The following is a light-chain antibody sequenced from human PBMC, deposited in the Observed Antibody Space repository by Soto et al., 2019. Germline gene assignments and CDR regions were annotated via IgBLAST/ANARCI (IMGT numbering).Light chain of an antibody. V-gene: IGLV1-51*01. CDR1: SSNIWNHY. CDR2: DNY. Sequence: QSLLTQPPSVSSAPGQRVTIYCSGSSSNIWNHYVSWYLHLPGTAPQLLVYDNYKRPSGIPDRFSGSKSGTSATLGITGLQTGDEADYYCATWDSSLSAVIFGGGTKLTVL. CDR3: ATWDSSLSAVI. J-gene: IGLJ2*01.